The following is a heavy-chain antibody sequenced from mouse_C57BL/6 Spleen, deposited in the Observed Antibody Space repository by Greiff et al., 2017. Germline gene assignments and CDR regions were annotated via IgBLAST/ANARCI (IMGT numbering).Heavy chain of an antibody. CDR2: IHPKSGST. Sequence: QVQLQQSGAELVKPGASVKLSCKASGYTFTSYWMHWVKQRPGQGLEWIGMIHPKSGSTNYNEKFKSKATLTVDKSSSTAYMQLSSLTSEDSAVYYCAGGSSYGGDYWGKGTTLTVSS. D-gene: IGHD1-1*01. V-gene: IGHV1-64*01. CDR1: GYTFTSYW. CDR3: AGGSSYGGDY. J-gene: IGHJ2*01.